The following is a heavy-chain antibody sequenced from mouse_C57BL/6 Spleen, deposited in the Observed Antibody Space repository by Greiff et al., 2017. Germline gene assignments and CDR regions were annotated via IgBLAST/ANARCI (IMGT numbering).Heavy chain of an antibody. Sequence: VQLQQSGPELVKPGASVKISCKASGYAFSSSWMHWVKQRPGKGLEWIGRIYPGDGDTNDNGKFKGTATLTADKSTSTTYMRLSILTSEASAVYFCAISVRGYYMDDWGKGTSVTVSS. J-gene: IGHJ4*01. CDR2: IYPGDGDT. CDR1: GYAFSSSW. V-gene: IGHV1-82*01. CDR3: AISVRGYYMDD. D-gene: IGHD2-14*01.